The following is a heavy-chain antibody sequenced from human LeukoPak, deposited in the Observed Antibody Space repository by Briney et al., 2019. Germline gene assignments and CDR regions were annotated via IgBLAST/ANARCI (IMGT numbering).Heavy chain of an antibody. V-gene: IGHV3-23*01. J-gene: IGHJ4*02. CDR1: GFTFSSYA. CDR2: VNDGGDNT. Sequence: GGSLRLSCSASGFTFSSYAMSWVRQAPGKGLEWVSSVNDGGDNTYYADYLRGRFTVSRDNSRNTLWLQMNSLRAEDTAIYYCAKARGTTGWLPYFDYWGQGALVTVSS. D-gene: IGHD6-19*01. CDR3: AKARGTTGWLPYFDY.